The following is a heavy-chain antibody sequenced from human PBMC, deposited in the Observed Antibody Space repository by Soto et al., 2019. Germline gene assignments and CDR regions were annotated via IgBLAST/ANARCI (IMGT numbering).Heavy chain of an antibody. CDR2: ITGSGSDT. Sequence: GGSLRLSCAASGFTFRNYAMRWVRQAPAKGLEWFSAITGSGSDTYHADSVKGRFTISRDNSNNMLYLQMNSLGAEDTAVYYCAKGSADSRPYYFDYWGQGTLVTVSS. J-gene: IGHJ4*02. D-gene: IGHD3-22*01. V-gene: IGHV3-23*01. CDR1: GFTFRNYA. CDR3: AKGSADSRPYYFDY.